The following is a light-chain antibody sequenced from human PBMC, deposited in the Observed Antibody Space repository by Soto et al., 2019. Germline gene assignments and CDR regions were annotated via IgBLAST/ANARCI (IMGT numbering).Light chain of an antibody. CDR1: QDISNY. J-gene: IGKJ1*01. CDR3: QQYDNLPWT. V-gene: IGKV1-33*01. Sequence: DIQMTQSPSSLSASVGDRVTITCQASQDISNYLNWYQQKPGKAPKLLIYDASNLETGVPSRFSGSGSGTDFTFTISSPQPEDIATYYCQQYDNLPWTFGQGTTVEIK. CDR2: DAS.